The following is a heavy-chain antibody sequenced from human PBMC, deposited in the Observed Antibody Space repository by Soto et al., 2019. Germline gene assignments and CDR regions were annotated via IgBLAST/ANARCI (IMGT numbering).Heavy chain of an antibody. CDR2: ISAYNGNT. Sequence: ASVKVSCKASGYTFTSYAIHWVRQAPGQGLEWMGWISAYNGNTNYGQMLQGRVTMTTDTSTSTAYMELRSLRSDDTAVYYCARGYYYYYYMDVWGKGTTVTVSS. V-gene: IGHV1-18*01. J-gene: IGHJ6*03. CDR1: GYTFTSYA. CDR3: ARGYYYYYYMDV.